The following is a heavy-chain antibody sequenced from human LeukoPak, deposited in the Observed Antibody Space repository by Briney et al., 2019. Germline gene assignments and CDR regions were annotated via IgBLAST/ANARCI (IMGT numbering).Heavy chain of an antibody. D-gene: IGHD3-22*01. Sequence: GGSLRLSCAASGFTFDDYAMHWVRQAPGKGLEWVSSISWNSGIVGYADSVKGRFTISRDNAKNSLYLQMNSPRVEDTAFYYCAKDRFFYDSGSKTNWGQGTLVTVSS. CDR2: ISWNSGIV. CDR3: AKDRFFYDSGSKTN. J-gene: IGHJ4*02. CDR1: GFTFDDYA. V-gene: IGHV3-9*01.